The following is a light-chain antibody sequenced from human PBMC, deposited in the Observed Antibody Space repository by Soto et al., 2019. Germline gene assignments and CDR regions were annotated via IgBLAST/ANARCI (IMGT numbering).Light chain of an antibody. CDR1: SSDVGRYNY. Sequence: QSALTQPASVSGSPGQSITISCTGTSSDVGRYNYVSWYQQYPGKAPKLMIYDVSNRPSGVSYRFSGSKSGNTDSLAISGLQAEDEADYYCSSYTTSSTHVVFGGGTKLTVL. CDR3: SSYTTSSTHVV. V-gene: IGLV2-14*01. J-gene: IGLJ2*01. CDR2: DVS.